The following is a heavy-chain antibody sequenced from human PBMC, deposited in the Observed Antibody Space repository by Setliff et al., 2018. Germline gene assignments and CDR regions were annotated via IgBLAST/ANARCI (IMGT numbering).Heavy chain of an antibody. J-gene: IGHJ6*03. Sequence: SVKVSCKASGATFRSYGISWVRQAPGQGLEWMGGTIPMFGSTTYAQKFQGRVTIITDESTTTAYMELSRLGSEDTAVYYCVREGVDTRSSTDYRYYMDVWGKGTTVTVSS. CDR2: TIPMFGST. CDR1: GATFRSYG. V-gene: IGHV1-69*05. D-gene: IGHD5-18*01. CDR3: VREGVDTRSSTDYRYYMDV.